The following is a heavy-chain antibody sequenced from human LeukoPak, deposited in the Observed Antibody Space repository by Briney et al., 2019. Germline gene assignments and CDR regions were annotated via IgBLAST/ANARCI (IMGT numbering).Heavy chain of an antibody. CDR3: ARDHRDGYEVYSYFDY. D-gene: IGHD5-24*01. V-gene: IGHV3-33*01. Sequence: GGSLRLSCTVSGFTFSSYGMHWVRQAPGKGLEWVAVIWYDGSNKYYADSVKGRFTISRDNSKNTLYLQMNSLRAEDTAVYYCARDHRDGYEVYSYFDYWGQGTLVTVSS. CDR1: GFTFSSYG. J-gene: IGHJ4*02. CDR2: IWYDGSNK.